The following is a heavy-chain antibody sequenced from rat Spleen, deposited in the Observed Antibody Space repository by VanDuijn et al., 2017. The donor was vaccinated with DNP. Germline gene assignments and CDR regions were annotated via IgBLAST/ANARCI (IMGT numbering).Heavy chain of an antibody. CDR1: GYSITSNY. J-gene: IGHJ1*01. D-gene: IGHD1-11*01. CDR3: ARGLRRVHWYFDF. Sequence: EVQLQESGPGLVKPSQSLSLTCSVTGYSITSNYWGWIRKFPGNKMEWMGYISYSGSTNYNPSLKSRISIARDTSKNQFFLQLSSVTTEDTATYYCARGLRRVHWYFDFWGPGTMVTASS. CDR2: ISYSGST. V-gene: IGHV3-1*01.